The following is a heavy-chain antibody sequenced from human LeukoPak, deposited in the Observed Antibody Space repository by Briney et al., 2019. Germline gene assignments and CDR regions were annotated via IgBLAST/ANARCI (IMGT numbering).Heavy chain of an antibody. Sequence: GGSLRLSCAASGFTFSSYSMNWVRQAPGKGLEWVSNISSSSSPIYYADSVKGRFTISRDNAKNSLYLQMNSLRAEDTAVYYCARLGVGNYFDYWGQGTLVTVSS. V-gene: IGHV3-48*01. CDR2: ISSSSSPI. CDR3: ARLGVGNYFDY. J-gene: IGHJ4*02. CDR1: GFTFSSYS. D-gene: IGHD3-3*01.